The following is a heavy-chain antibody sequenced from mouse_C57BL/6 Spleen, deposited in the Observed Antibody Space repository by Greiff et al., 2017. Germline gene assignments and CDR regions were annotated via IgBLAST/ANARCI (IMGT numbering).Heavy chain of an antibody. Sequence: EVQLQQSGPELVKPGASVKISCKASGYTFTDYYMNWVKQSHGKSLEWIGDINPNNGGTSYNQKFKGKATLTVDKSSSTAYMELRSLTSEYSAVYYCARRAIYYYGSSYGYWGQGTTLTVSS. CDR1: GYTFTDYY. V-gene: IGHV1-26*01. J-gene: IGHJ2*01. CDR3: ARRAIYYYGSSYGY. CDR2: INPNNGGT. D-gene: IGHD1-1*01.